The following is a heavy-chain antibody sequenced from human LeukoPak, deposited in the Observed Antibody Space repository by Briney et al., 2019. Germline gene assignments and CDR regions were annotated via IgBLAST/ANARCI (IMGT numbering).Heavy chain of an antibody. Sequence: PGGSLRLSCIASGFTFSSYGMHWVRQAPGKGLEWVAVIAYDGSTQYYADSVKGRFTISRDNSKNTLYLQMNSLRAEDTAVYFRARDIGAVDHYGMDVWGQGTTVTVSS. CDR3: ARDIGAVDHYGMDV. V-gene: IGHV3-30*03. J-gene: IGHJ6*02. CDR1: GFTFSSYG. CDR2: IAYDGSTQ. D-gene: IGHD4-23*01.